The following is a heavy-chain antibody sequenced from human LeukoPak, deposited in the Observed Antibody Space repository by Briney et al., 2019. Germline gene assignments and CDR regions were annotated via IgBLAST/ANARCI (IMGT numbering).Heavy chain of an antibody. J-gene: IGHJ4*02. Sequence: VGSLRLSCAASGFTFDDYAMHWVRQAPGKGLEWVSLISWDGGSTYYADSVKGRFTISRDNSKNSLYLQMNSLRAEDTALYYCAKDFGPAASGCFDYWGQGTLVTVSS. CDR3: AKDFGPAASGCFDY. V-gene: IGHV3-43D*04. CDR1: GFTFDDYA. D-gene: IGHD3-10*01. CDR2: ISWDGGST.